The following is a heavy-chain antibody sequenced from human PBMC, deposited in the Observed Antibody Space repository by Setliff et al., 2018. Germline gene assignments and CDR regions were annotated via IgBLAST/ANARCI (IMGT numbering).Heavy chain of an antibody. CDR2: LDPEDGET. CDR3: ATGFVGFGVVPRALDV. CDR1: GYTLTELS. V-gene: IGHV1-24*01. J-gene: IGHJ6*04. D-gene: IGHD3-3*01. Sequence: ASVKVSCKVSGYTLTELSMHWVRQAPGKGLEWMGGLDPEDGETIYAQKFQGRVTMTEDTSTDTAYMELSSLRSEDTAVYYCATGFVGFGVVPRALDVWGKGTTVTVSS.